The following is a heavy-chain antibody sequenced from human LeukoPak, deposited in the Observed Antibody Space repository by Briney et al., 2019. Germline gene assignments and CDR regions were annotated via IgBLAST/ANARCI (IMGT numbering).Heavy chain of an antibody. J-gene: IGHJ4*02. CDR1: GGSFSSYY. CDR3: AGMTTVTYFDY. Sequence: PSETLSLTCAVYGGSFSSYYWSWIRQPPGKGPEWIGYIYYSGSTNYNPSLKSRVTISVDTSKNQFSLKLSSVTAADTAVYYCAGMTTVTYFDYWGQGTLVTVSS. D-gene: IGHD4-17*01. V-gene: IGHV4-59*01. CDR2: IYYSGST.